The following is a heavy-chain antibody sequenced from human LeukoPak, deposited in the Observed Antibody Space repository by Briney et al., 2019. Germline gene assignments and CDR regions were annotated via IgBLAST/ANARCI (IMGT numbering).Heavy chain of an antibody. CDR3: ASRSLPFD. Sequence: MTGGSLRLSCAASGFTFSSYSMNWVRQAPGKRLEWVSSISSSSSYIYYADSVKGRFTISRDNAKNSLYLQMNSLRAEDTAVYYCASRSLPFDWGQGTLVTVSS. CDR2: ISSSSSYI. J-gene: IGHJ4*02. CDR1: GFTFSSYS. V-gene: IGHV3-21*01.